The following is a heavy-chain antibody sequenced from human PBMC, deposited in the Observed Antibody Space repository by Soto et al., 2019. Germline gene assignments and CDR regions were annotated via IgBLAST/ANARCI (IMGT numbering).Heavy chain of an antibody. V-gene: IGHV4-30-4*01. CDR1: GGSISSGDYY. CDR2: IYYSGST. D-gene: IGHD3-9*01. J-gene: IGHJ6*02. Sequence: SETLSLTCTVSGGSISSGDYYWSWIRQPPGKGLEWIGYIYYSGSTYYNPSLKSRVTISVDTSKNQFSLKLSSVAAADTAVYYCARGILTGYSIPNGMDVWGQGTTVTGSS. CDR3: ARGILTGYSIPNGMDV.